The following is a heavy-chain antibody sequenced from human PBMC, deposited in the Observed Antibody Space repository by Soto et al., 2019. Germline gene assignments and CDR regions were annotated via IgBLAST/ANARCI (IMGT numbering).Heavy chain of an antibody. CDR1: GFTFSSYS. CDR3: ARSEYSSGWSNWFDP. D-gene: IGHD6-19*01. CDR2: ISSSSSYI. V-gene: IGHV3-21*01. Sequence: EVQLVESGGGLVKPGGSLRLSCAASGFTFSSYSLNWVRQAPGKGLEWVSSISSSSSYIYYADSVKGRFTISRDNAXYSLYLQMNSLRAEDTAVYYCARSEYSSGWSNWFDPWGQGTLVTVSS. J-gene: IGHJ5*02.